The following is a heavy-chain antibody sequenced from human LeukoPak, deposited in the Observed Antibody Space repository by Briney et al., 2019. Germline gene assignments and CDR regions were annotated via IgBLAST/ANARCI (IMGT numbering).Heavy chain of an antibody. Sequence: GGSLRLSCAASGFTFTNYAMAWVRQAPGKGLEWVSAIGGDGRGTDYADSVKGRFTISRDNSKSTLYLQMNSLRAEDTALYYCTRRMGGTPGYWGLGTLVTASS. D-gene: IGHD1-26*01. J-gene: IGHJ4*02. CDR1: GFTFTNYA. V-gene: IGHV3-23*01. CDR3: TRRMGGTPGY. CDR2: IGGDGRGT.